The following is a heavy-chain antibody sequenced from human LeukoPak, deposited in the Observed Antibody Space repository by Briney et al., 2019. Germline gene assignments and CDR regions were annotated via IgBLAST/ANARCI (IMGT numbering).Heavy chain of an antibody. CDR3: ARQQYSDAFDI. CDR2: IYYSGST. V-gene: IGHV4-59*08. CDR1: GGSISSYY. J-gene: IGHJ3*02. D-gene: IGHD2-15*01. Sequence: SETLSLTCTVSGGSISSYYWSWIRQPPGKGLEWIGYIYYSGSTNYNPSLKSRVTISVDTSKNQFSLKPSSVTAADTAVYYCARQQYSDAFDIWGQGTMVTVSS.